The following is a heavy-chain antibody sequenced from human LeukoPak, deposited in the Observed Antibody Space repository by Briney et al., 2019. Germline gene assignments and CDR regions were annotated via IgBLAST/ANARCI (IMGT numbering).Heavy chain of an antibody. CDR2: IYHSGST. CDR3: ARDSAHIHEVRFFGY. D-gene: IGHD3-3*01. CDR1: GYSISSGYY. V-gene: IGHV4-38-2*02. J-gene: IGHJ4*02. Sequence: SETLSLTCTISGYSISSGYYWGWIRQPPGKGLEWIWSIYHSGSTYYNPSLKSRVTISVDTSKNQFSLKLSSVTAADTAVYYCARDSAHIHEVRFFGYWGQGTLVTVSS.